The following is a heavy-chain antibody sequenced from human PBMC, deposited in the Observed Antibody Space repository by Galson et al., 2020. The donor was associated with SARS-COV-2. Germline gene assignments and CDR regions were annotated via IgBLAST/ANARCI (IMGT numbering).Heavy chain of an antibody. D-gene: IGHD2-15*01. V-gene: IGHV5-51*01. J-gene: IGHJ5*01. CDR3: VTGSYCRGGSCYDS. Sequence: GESLKISCKGLGYIFITQWIAWVRQMPGKGLEWMGIILPSDYDTRYSPSFQGQVSIPVDKSISTTYLEWSSLKAADSAMDYCVTGSYCRGGSCYDSWGQGTLVTVTS. CDR2: ILPSDYDT. CDR1: GYIFITQW.